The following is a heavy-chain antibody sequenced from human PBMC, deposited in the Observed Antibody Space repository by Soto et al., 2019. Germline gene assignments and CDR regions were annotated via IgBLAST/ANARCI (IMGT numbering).Heavy chain of an antibody. V-gene: IGHV1-3*01. J-gene: IGHJ4*02. D-gene: IGHD2-15*01. Sequence: ASVKVSCKASGYTFTSYAMHWVRQAPGQRLEWMGWINAGNGNTKYSQKFQGRVTITRDTSASTAYMELSSLRSEDTAVYYCARGEPSNSLYCSGGSCYPGLDYWAQGTLVTVSS. CDR3: ARGEPSNSLYCSGGSCYPGLDY. CDR1: GYTFTSYA. CDR2: INAGNGNT.